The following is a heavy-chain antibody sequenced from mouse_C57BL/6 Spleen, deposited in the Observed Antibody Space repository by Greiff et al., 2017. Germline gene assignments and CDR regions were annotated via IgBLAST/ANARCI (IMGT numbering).Heavy chain of an antibody. CDR2: IYPRSGNT. J-gene: IGHJ4*01. V-gene: IGHV1-81*01. CDR1: GYTFTSYG. D-gene: IGHD2-5*01. CDR3: ARSNYSNPMDY. Sequence: VQLQESGAELARPGASVKLSCKASGYTFTSYGISWVKQRTGQGLEWIGEIYPRSGNTYYNEKFKGKATLTADKSSSTAYMELRSLTSEDSAVYFCARSNYSNPMDYWGQGTSVTVSS.